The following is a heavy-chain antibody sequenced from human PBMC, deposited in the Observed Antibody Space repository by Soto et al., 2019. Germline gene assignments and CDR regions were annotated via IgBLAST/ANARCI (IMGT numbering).Heavy chain of an antibody. CDR3: ARVWGGAFDI. CDR2: IYYSGST. Sequence: QVQLQESGPGLVKPSETLSLTCTVSGGSISSYYWSWIRQPPGKGLEWIGYIYYSGSTNYNPSLKRRVTRSVDTSKNHFSLKLSSVTAADTAVYYCARVWGGAFDIWGQGTMVTVSS. V-gene: IGHV4-59*01. D-gene: IGHD3-10*01. CDR1: GGSISSYY. J-gene: IGHJ3*02.